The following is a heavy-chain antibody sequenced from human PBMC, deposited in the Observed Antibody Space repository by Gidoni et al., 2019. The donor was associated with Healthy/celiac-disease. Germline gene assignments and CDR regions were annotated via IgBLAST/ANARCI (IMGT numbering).Heavy chain of an antibody. V-gene: IGHV3-23*01. Sequence: EVQLLESGGGLVQPGGSLRLSCAASGFTFSSSAMRWVRQAPGKGLEGVSASSGSGGRTYYADSVKGRFTISRDNSKNTLYLQMNSLRAEDTAVYYCAKDMKVVTAIQWFDYWGQGTLVTVSS. J-gene: IGHJ4*02. CDR3: AKDMKVVTAIQWFDY. D-gene: IGHD2-21*02. CDR1: GFTFSSSA. CDR2: SSGSGGRT.